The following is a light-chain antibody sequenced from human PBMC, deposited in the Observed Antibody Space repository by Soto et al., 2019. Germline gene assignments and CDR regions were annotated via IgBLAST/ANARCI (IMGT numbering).Light chain of an antibody. J-gene: IGKJ1*01. Sequence: AIQMTQSPSSLSASVGDRVTITCRASQDIRTELGWYQQKPGKAPNLLIYATSSLQSGVSSRFSSSGSGTDFTLTISSLQPEDFATYYCLQDYNYPRTFGQGTKVEIK. V-gene: IGKV1-6*01. CDR2: ATS. CDR1: QDIRTE. CDR3: LQDYNYPRT.